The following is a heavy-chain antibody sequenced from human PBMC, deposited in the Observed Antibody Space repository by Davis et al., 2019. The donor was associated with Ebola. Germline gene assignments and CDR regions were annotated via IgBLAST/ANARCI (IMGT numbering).Heavy chain of an antibody. CDR3: AKAPSSGFYYFDS. Sequence: GESLKISCAASGFTFSNYPMSWVRQAPGKGLEWVPGISANGGSTYYTDSVKGRFTISRDNSKNTLYLQMSSLRAEDTAVYYCAKAPSSGFYYFDSWGQGTLVTVSS. V-gene: IGHV3-23*01. CDR1: GFTFSNYP. J-gene: IGHJ4*02. CDR2: ISANGGST. D-gene: IGHD6-19*01.